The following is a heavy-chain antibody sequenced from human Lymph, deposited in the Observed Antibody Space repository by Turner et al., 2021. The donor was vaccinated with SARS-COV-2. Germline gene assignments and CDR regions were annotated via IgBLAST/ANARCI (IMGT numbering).Heavy chain of an antibody. CDR2: TWDDGRNK. CDR3: ARVKGENGYDLRYYYGMDV. J-gene: IGHJ6*02. D-gene: IGHD5-12*01. CDR1: GFTFSSYG. V-gene: IGHV3-33*01. Sequence: QVQLVEVGGGVVRPGRSLRLSCASSGFTFSSYGMHWVRQAPGKGREGVGVTWDDGRNKDDADSVKGGFTISRDNSKNTLYQKMNSLRAEDTAVYYCARVKGENGYDLRYYYGMDVWGQGTTVTVSS.